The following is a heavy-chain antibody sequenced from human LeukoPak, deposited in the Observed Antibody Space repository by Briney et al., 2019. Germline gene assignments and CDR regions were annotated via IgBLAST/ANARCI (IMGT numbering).Heavy chain of an antibody. CDR2: INHSGST. CDR3: ARDPRVGLYYYYYGMDV. CDR1: GGSFSGYY. Sequence: PSETLSLTCAVYGGSFSGYYWSWIRQPPGKGLEWIGEINHSGSTNYNPSLKSRVTISVDTSKNQFSLKLSSVTAADTAVYYCARDPRVGLYYYYYGMDVRGQGTTVTVSS. J-gene: IGHJ6*02. V-gene: IGHV4-34*01.